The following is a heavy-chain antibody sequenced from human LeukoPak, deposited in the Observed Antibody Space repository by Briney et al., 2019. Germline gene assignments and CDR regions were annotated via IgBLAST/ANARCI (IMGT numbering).Heavy chain of an antibody. CDR3: ARWAAAAGTGFDY. D-gene: IGHD6-13*01. V-gene: IGHV4-4*02. CDR1: GGSISSSNW. J-gene: IGHJ4*02. Sequence: PSRILSLTCAVSGGSISSSNWWSWVRQPPGKGLEWIGEIYHSGSTNYNPSLKSRVTISVDKSKNQFSLKLSSVTAADTAVYYCARWAAAAGTGFDYWGQGTLVTVSS. CDR2: IYHSGST.